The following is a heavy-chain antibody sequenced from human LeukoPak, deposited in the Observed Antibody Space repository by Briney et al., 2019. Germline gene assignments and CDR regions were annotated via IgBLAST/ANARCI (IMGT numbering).Heavy chain of an antibody. D-gene: IGHD4-17*01. J-gene: IGHJ4*02. CDR2: IWYDGSNK. Sequence: QPGGSLRLSCAASGFTFSSYGMHWVRQAPGKGLEWVAVIWYDGSNKYYADSVKGRSTISRDNSKNTLYLQMNSLRAEDTAVYYCANGGNDYGDYSLDYWGQGTLVTVSS. CDR1: GFTFSSYG. CDR3: ANGGNDYGDYSLDY. V-gene: IGHV3-33*06.